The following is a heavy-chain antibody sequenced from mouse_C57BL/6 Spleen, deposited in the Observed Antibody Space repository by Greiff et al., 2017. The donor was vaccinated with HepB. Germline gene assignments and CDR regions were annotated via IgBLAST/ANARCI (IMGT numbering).Heavy chain of an antibody. CDR2: SRHKANDYTT. CDR1: GFTFSDFY. V-gene: IGHV7-1*01. CDR3: ARADPYGYPLFAY. D-gene: IGHD2-2*01. Sequence: EVQRVESGGGLVQSGRSLRLSCATSGFTFSDFYMEWVRQAPGKGLEWIAASRHKANDYTTEYSASVKGRFIVSRATSQSILYLQMNALRAEDNAIYYCARADPYGYPLFAYWGQGTLVTVSA. J-gene: IGHJ3*01.